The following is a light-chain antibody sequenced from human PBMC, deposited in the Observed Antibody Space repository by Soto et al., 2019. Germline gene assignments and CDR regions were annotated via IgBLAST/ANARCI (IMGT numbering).Light chain of an antibody. J-gene: IGKJ5*01. CDR3: QQSYTTIT. CDR1: QDTSNY. CDR2: DAS. V-gene: IGKV1-39*01. Sequence: DIQMTQSPAALSASVGGRCTITCQASQDTSNYLNWYQQKPGKAPKLLIYDASTLQSGVPSRFSGGGSGTDFTLTISSLQPEDFATYYCQQSYTTITFGQGTRLEIK.